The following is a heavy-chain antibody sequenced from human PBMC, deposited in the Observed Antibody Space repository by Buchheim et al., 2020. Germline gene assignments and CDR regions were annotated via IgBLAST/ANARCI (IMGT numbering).Heavy chain of an antibody. D-gene: IGHD6-6*01. J-gene: IGHJ4*02. CDR3: ARVSEKQLATDY. Sequence: QVQLQQWGAGLLKPSETLSLTCAVYGGSFSGYYWSWIRQPPGKGLEWIGEINHSGSTNYNPSLKSRVTISVDKSKNQFSLKLSSVTAADTAVYYCARVSEKQLATDYWGQGTL. CDR1: GGSFSGYY. V-gene: IGHV4-34*01. CDR2: INHSGST.